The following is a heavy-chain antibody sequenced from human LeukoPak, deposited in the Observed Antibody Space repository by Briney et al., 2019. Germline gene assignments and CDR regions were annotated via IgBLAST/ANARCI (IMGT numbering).Heavy chain of an antibody. V-gene: IGHV3-23*01. D-gene: IGHD3-3*01. J-gene: IGHJ4*02. Sequence: GGPLNPSWPALELTFSSMALSGSGRPPGKGRNGVPVIIVVVGGTTYADSVKGRFTISRDNSKNTLYLQMNSLRAEDTAVYYCAKEGIFGVVIMDPHRTPPRNSFDYWGQGTLVTVSS. CDR3: AKEGIFGVVIMDPHRTPPRNSFDY. CDR2: IIVVVGGT. CDR1: ELTFSSMA.